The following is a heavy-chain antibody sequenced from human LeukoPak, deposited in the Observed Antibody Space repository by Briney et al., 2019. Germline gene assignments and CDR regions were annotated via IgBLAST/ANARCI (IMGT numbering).Heavy chain of an antibody. J-gene: IGHJ6*02. Sequence: GRSLRLSCAASGFAFSSYAMHWVRQAPGKGLEWVAVISYDGSNKYYADSVKGRFTIPRDNSKNTLYLQMNSLRAEDTAVYYCAGTVNYYYYGMDVWGQGTTVTVSS. D-gene: IGHD4-11*01. V-gene: IGHV3-30-3*01. CDR2: ISYDGSNK. CDR3: AGTVNYYYYGMDV. CDR1: GFAFSSYA.